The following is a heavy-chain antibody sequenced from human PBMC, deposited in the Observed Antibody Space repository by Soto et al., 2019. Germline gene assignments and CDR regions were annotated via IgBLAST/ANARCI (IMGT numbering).Heavy chain of an antibody. V-gene: IGHV3-66*01. D-gene: IGHD2-15*01. CDR1: GFIVSDTY. CDR2: ISNRGDT. CDR3: AREPRYCRGGSCSITGDAYDI. Sequence: VQLVESGGGVVQPGGSLRLSCTASGFIVSDTYVNWVRQAPGKGLEWVSVISNRGDTHYADSVRGRFSLSRDISDNTLHLQMNNLRVEDTAVYYCAREPRYCRGGSCSITGDAYDIWGQGTMVTVSS. J-gene: IGHJ3*02.